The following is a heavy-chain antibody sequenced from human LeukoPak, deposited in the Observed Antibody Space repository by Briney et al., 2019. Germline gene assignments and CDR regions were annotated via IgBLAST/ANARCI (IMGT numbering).Heavy chain of an antibody. Sequence: SETLSLTCTVSGGSISSYYWSWIRQPAGKGLEWIGRIYTSGSTNYNPSLKSRVTMSVDTSKNQFSLKLSSVTAADTAVYYCARAVILRYFDWLFPTDAFDIWGQGTMVTVSS. D-gene: IGHD3-9*01. CDR3: ARAVILRYFDWLFPTDAFDI. CDR2: IYTSGST. J-gene: IGHJ3*02. V-gene: IGHV4-4*07. CDR1: GGSISSYY.